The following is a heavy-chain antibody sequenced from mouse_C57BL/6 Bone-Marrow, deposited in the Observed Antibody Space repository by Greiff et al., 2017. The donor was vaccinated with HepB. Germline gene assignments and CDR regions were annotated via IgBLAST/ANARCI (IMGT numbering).Heavy chain of an antibody. Sequence: QVQLQQPGAELVRPGTSVKLSCKASGYTFTSYWMHWVKQRPGQGLEWIGVIDPSDSYTNYNQKFKGKATLTVDTSSSTASMQLSSLTSEDSAVYYCARFPHYYGSSYGWYFDVWGTGTTVTVSS. CDR2: IDPSDSYT. V-gene: IGHV1-59*01. J-gene: IGHJ1*03. CDR1: GYTFTSYW. D-gene: IGHD1-1*01. CDR3: ARFPHYYGSSYGWYFDV.